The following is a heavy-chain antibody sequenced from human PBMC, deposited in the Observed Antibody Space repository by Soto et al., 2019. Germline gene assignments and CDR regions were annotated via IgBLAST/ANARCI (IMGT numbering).Heavy chain of an antibody. V-gene: IGHV1-69*12. CDR3: ARGNHRWLQLWYFDL. J-gene: IGHJ2*01. Sequence: QVQPVQSGAEVKKPGSSVTVSCKASGGTFSSYTISWVRQAPGQGLEWMGGIIPIFGTANYAQKFQGRVTSTADESTSTAYRELSSLRSEDTAVYYCARGNHRWLQLWYFDLWGRGTLVTVSS. CDR2: IIPIFGTA. D-gene: IGHD5-12*01. CDR1: GGTFSSYT.